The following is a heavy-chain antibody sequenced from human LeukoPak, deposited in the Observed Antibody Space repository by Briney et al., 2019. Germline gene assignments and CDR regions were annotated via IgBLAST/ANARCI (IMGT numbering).Heavy chain of an antibody. Sequence: ASVKVSCKAYGYSFTDYYLHWMRQVPGQGLEWMGWINPKSGDTKYGQKSQGRVDMTRDTSISTIYMELSSLRSDDTAVYYCTRHNYQFDFDSWGQGTLVTVSP. CDR3: TRHNYQFDFDS. D-gene: IGHD3-10*01. V-gene: IGHV1-2*02. J-gene: IGHJ4*02. CDR1: GYSFTDYY. CDR2: INPKSGDT.